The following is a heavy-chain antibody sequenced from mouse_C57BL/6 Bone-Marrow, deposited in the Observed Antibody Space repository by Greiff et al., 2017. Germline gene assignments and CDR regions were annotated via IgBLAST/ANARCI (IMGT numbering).Heavy chain of an antibody. CDR1: GFNIKDDY. V-gene: IGHV14-4*01. J-gene: IGHJ2*01. Sequence: VQLKQSGAELVRPGASVKLSCTASGFNIKDDYMHWVKQRPEQGLEWIGWIDPENGDTEYASKFQGKATITADTSSNTASLQLSSLTSEDTAVYYCTTALSLYWGQGTTLTVSS. CDR2: IDPENGDT. CDR3: TTALSLY.